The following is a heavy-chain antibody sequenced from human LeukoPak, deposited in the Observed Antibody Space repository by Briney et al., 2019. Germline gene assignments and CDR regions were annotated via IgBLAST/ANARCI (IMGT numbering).Heavy chain of an antibody. CDR1: GFTFDDYT. J-gene: IGHJ4*02. Sequence: GGSLRLSCAGSGFTFDDYTRHGVRQAPGRGVEWVARITREGGRTYYAGSVKGGLTIYRDKRKNSLYVQINSLRPEDTAFYYCAKGKNSVSYLSHLDYWGQGTLVTVSS. CDR3: AKGKNSVSYLSHLDY. V-gene: IGHV3-43*01. CDR2: ITREGGRT. D-gene: IGHD3-10*01.